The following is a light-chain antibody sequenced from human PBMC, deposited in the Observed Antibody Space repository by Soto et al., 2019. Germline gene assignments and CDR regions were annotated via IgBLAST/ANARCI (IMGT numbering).Light chain of an antibody. Sequence: ETVMTQSPATLSVSPGEGATLSCRASQSVSSGLAWYQQKPGQAPRPLIYGASTRATGIPARFSGSGSGTEFTLTISSLQSEDCAVYYCQQYSNWPLTFGGGTKVEIK. J-gene: IGKJ4*01. CDR2: GAS. CDR3: QQYSNWPLT. CDR1: QSVSSG. V-gene: IGKV3-15*01.